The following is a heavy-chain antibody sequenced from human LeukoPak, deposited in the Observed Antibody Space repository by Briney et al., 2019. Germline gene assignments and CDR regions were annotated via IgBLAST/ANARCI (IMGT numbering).Heavy chain of an antibody. V-gene: IGHV4-31*03. CDR3: ARKVVTARGPRDWLDP. CDR2: IYYSGST. J-gene: IGHJ5*02. D-gene: IGHD2-21*02. Sequence: SETLSLTCTVSGGSISSGGYYWSWIRQHPGKGLEWIGYIYYSGSTYYNPSLKSRVTISVDTSKNQFSLKLSSVTAADTAVYYCARKVVTARGPRDWLDPWGQGTLVTVSS. CDR1: GGSISSGGYY.